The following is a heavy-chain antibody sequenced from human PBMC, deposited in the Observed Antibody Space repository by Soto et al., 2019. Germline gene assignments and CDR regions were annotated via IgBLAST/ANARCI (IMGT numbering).Heavy chain of an antibody. CDR3: ARRSSGWYFDS. V-gene: IGHV3-23*01. CDR1: GFTFSSYA. D-gene: IGHD6-19*01. Sequence: EVQLLESGGGLVQPGGSLRLSCAASGFTFSSYAMNWVRQAPGKGLEWVSVISGSGGSTYYADSVKGRFTISRDNSKNSLYLQMNGLRAEDTAVYYCARRSSGWYFDSCAQGSLVTVSS. J-gene: IGHJ4*02. CDR2: ISGSGGST.